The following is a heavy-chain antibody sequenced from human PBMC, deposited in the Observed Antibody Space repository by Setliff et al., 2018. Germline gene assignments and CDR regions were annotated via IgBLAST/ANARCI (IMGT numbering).Heavy chain of an antibody. D-gene: IGHD3-22*01. CDR3: AKRDYYDSSGYLLPYMDV. V-gene: IGHV3-23*01. CDR1: GFTFSSYA. CDR2: ISGSGGST. Sequence: LRLSCAASGFTFSSYAMSWVRQAPGKGLEWVSAISGSGGSTYYADSVKGRFTISRDNSKNTLYLQMNTLRAEDTAVYYCAKRDYYDSSGYLLPYMDVWGKGTTVTVSS. J-gene: IGHJ6*03.